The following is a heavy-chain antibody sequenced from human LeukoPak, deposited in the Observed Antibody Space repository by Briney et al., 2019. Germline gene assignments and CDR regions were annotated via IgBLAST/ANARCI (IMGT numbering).Heavy chain of an antibody. CDR1: GFTFSNAW. CDR3: TSVERWLLRSSPY. CDR2: IKTKIDGETT. V-gene: IGHV3-15*01. Sequence: GGSLRLSCAASGFTFSNAWMTWVRQAPGKGLEWVGRIKTKIDGETTDYAAPVEGRFTISRDDPENTLYLQMNSLKTDDTAVYYCTSVERWLLRSSPYWGQGTLVTVSS. J-gene: IGHJ4*02. D-gene: IGHD5-24*01.